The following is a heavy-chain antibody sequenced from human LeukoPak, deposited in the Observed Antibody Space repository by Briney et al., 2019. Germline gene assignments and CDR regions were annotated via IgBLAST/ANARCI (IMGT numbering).Heavy chain of an antibody. CDR1: GFTFNSYA. CDR2: ISGSGGST. D-gene: IGHD3-22*01. Sequence: GGSLRLSCAASGFTFNSYAMSWVRQAPGKGLEWVSAISGSGGSTYYADSVKGRFTISRDNSKNTLYLQMNSLRAEDTAVYYCAKHSSGYLYYFDYWGQGTLVTVSS. J-gene: IGHJ4*02. V-gene: IGHV3-23*01. CDR3: AKHSSGYLYYFDY.